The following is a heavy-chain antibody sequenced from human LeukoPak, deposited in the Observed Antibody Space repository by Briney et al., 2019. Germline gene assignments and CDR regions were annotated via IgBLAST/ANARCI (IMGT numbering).Heavy chain of an antibody. CDR3: ARGNCSTTTCFFNDF. CDR1: GYTFTTYD. CDR2: MNPNSGNT. J-gene: IGHJ4*02. Sequence: GASVKVSCKASGYTFTTYDINWVRRATGQGLEWMGWMNPNSGNTGYAQKFQGRVTMTRNTSIKTAYLELSRLRSEDTAVYYCARGNCSTTTCFFNDFWGQGTLVTISS. V-gene: IGHV1-8*01. D-gene: IGHD2-2*01.